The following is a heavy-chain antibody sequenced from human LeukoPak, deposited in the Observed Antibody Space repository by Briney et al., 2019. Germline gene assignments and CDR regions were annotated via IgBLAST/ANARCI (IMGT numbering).Heavy chain of an antibody. CDR3: AKDIQPQWLVPLGY. CDR2: ISGSGGST. CDR1: GFTFSSYG. V-gene: IGHV3-23*01. Sequence: GGSLRLSCAVSGFTFSSYGMSWVRQAPGKGLEWVSAISGSGGSTYYADSVKGRFTISRDNSKNTLYLQMNSLRAEDTAVYYCAKDIQPQWLVPLGYWGQGTLVTVSS. J-gene: IGHJ4*02. D-gene: IGHD6-19*01.